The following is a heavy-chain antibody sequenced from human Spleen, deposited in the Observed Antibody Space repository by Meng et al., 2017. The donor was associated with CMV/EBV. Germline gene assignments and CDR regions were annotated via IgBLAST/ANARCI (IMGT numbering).Heavy chain of an antibody. CDR3: ARDQGSRLLNYGMDV. CDR2: INCNSGDT. CDR1: GYTFTGFF. J-gene: IGHJ6*02. Sequence: ASVKVSCKASGYTFTGFFIHWVRQAPGKGLEWMGWINCNSGDTNYAQRFHGRVTMTRDTSISTAYMDLSRLRSDDTAVYYCARDQGSRLLNYGMDVWGQGTTVTVSS. V-gene: IGHV1-2*02.